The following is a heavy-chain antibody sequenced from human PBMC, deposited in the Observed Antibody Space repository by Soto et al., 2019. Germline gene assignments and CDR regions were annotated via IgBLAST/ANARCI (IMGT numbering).Heavy chain of an antibody. Sequence: GSLRLSCAASGFTFSSYGMHWVRQAPGKGLEWVAVIWYDGSNKYYADSVKGRFTISRDNSKNTLYLQMNSLRAEDTAVYYCARDRTVLRYFDWLLFSWGQGTLVTVSS. J-gene: IGHJ5*02. CDR2: IWYDGSNK. D-gene: IGHD3-9*01. CDR3: ARDRTVLRYFDWLLFS. CDR1: GFTFSSYG. V-gene: IGHV3-33*01.